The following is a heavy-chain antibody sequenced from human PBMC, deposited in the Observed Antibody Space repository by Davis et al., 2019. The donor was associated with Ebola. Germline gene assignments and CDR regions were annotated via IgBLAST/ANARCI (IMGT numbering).Heavy chain of an antibody. Sequence: ASVKVSCKASGGTFSSYAISWVRQAPGQGLEWMGIINPSGGSTSYAQKFQGRVTMTRDTSTSTVYMELSSLRSDDTAVYYCARGGDCGGDCYALYYYYGMDVWGQGTTVTVSS. J-gene: IGHJ6*02. V-gene: IGHV1-46*01. CDR3: ARGGDCGGDCYALYYYYGMDV. CDR1: GGTFSSYA. D-gene: IGHD2-21*01. CDR2: INPSGGST.